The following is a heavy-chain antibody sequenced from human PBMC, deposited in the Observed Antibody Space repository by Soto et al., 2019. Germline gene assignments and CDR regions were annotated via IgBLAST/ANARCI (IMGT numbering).Heavy chain of an antibody. CDR2: IKEDGSVK. CDR3: ARATRSPDF. Sequence: EVQLVESGGDLVQPGGSLRLSCAASGFTFSSLWMTWVRQAPGKGLECVANIKEDGSVKYYVDSVKGRFTISRDNAKNSLYLQMVGLRAEDTAGYYCARATRSPDFRGQGTLVTVSS. V-gene: IGHV3-7*05. CDR1: GFTFSSLW. J-gene: IGHJ4*02.